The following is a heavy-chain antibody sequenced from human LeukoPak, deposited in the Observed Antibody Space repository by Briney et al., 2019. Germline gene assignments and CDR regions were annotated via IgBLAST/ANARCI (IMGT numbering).Heavy chain of an antibody. V-gene: IGHV3-23*01. J-gene: IGHJ5*02. CDR3: AKDPMARGLGSYIGRSWFDP. CDR1: GFTFSSYA. Sequence: GGSLRLSCAASGFTFSSYAMSWVRQAPGKGLEWVSAISDSGGSTYYADSVKGRFIISRDNSKNTLYLQMNSLRAEDTAVYYCAKDPMARGLGSYIGRSWFDPWGQGTLVTVSS. CDR2: ISDSGGST. D-gene: IGHD3-10*01.